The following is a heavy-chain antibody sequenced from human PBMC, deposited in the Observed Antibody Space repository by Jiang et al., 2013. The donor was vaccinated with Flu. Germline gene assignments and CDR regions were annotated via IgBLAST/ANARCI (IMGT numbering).Heavy chain of an antibody. CDR2: IHYSGST. Sequence: GSGLVKPSETLSLSCSVSGDSISSYYWNWIRQPPGKGLEWIGHIHYSGSTTHNPSLKSRVTISVDTSKNQFSLKLSYVTAADTAVYYCARGGSNWSDAFDIWGQGTMVTVSS. CDR3: ARGGSNWSDAFDI. V-gene: IGHV4-59*01. CDR1: GDSISSYY. J-gene: IGHJ3*02. D-gene: IGHD4-23*01.